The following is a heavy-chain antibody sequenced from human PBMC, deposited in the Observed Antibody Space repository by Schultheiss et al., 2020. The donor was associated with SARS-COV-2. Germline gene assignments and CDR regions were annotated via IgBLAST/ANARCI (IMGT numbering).Heavy chain of an antibody. J-gene: IGHJ4*02. V-gene: IGHV4-39*07. D-gene: IGHD4-17*01. CDR2: IHYGGST. CDR1: GGSISSSSYY. Sequence: SETLSLTCTVSGGSISSSSYYWGWIRQPPGKGLEWIGSIHYGGSTNYNPSLKSRVTMSVDTSKNQFSLKLSSVTAADTAVYYCARLDVGGYGDYDLDYWGQGTLVTVSS. CDR3: ARLDVGGYGDYDLDY.